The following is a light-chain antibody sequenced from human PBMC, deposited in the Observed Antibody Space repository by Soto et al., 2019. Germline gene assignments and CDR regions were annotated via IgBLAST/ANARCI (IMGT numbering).Light chain of an antibody. J-gene: IGLJ3*02. CDR1: SSDVGSYNL. Sequence: QSALTQPASVSGSPEQSITISCTGTSSDVGSYNLVSWYQQHPGKAPKVMIYEATKRPSGVSNRFSGSKSDNTASLTISGLQAEDEADYYCCAYAGSGTVVFGGGTKLTVL. CDR3: CAYAGSGTVV. CDR2: EAT. V-gene: IGLV2-23*01.